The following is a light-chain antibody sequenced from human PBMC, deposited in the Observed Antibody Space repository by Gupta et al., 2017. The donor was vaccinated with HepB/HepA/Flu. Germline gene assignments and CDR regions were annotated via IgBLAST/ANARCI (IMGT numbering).Light chain of an antibody. J-gene: IGLJ3*02. CDR3: GTWHSNSQTSV. CDR1: SGLSVGDFW. CDR2: CHSDPNK. V-gene: IGLV5-52*01. Sequence: QPVLTQPSSHSASSGASVRLTCLLSSGLSVGDFWIGPYQQKPGNPPRSLLYCHSDPNKGKGSGVPSRFSGSNEASANAGILRSSGLQPEGGADYYCGTWHSNSQTSVFGGGTKLTVL.